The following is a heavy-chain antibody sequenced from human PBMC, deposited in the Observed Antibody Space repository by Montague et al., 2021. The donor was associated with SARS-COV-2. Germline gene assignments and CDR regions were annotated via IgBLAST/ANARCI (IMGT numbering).Heavy chain of an antibody. Sequence: SLRLSCAASGFTFSSYAMSWVRQAPGKGLEWVSAISGSGGSTYYADSVKGRFTISRDNSKNTLYLQMNGLRAEDTAVYYCAKGGTSYFYGMDVWGQGTTVAVSS. CDR3: AKGGTSYFYGMDV. CDR2: ISGSGGST. V-gene: IGHV3-23*01. D-gene: IGHD1-26*01. J-gene: IGHJ6*02. CDR1: GFTFSSYA.